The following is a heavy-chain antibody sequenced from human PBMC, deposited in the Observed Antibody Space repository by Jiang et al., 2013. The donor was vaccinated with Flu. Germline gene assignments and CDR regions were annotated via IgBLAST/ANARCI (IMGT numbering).Heavy chain of an antibody. D-gene: IGHD3-22*01. CDR1: YTFTSNT. V-gene: IGHV1-18*04. CDR2: INVYNGNR. J-gene: IGHJ4*02. CDR3: ARGGYYYDSSPFDY. Sequence: YTFTSNTISWVRQAPGQGLEWMGWINVYNGNRNNAQKLQGRVTMTTDTSTSTAYMELRSLRSDDTAVYYCARGGYYYDSSPFDYWGQGTPVTVSS.